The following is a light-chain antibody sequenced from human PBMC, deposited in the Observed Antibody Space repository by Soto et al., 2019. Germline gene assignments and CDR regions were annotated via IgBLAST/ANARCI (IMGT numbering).Light chain of an antibody. CDR3: SSYTGSSTLV. CDR2: DVS. CDR1: RSDFGDYDY. J-gene: IGLJ1*01. V-gene: IGLV2-14*03. Sequence: QCVLAHPASVSRTPAQLMTISCPRTRSDFGDYDYVSWYLQHQGKVHQLMVYDVSNRPSAVSNRFSGAMSGHTASLTISGPHAEDVADYYCSSYTGSSTLVFGTGSKVIGL.